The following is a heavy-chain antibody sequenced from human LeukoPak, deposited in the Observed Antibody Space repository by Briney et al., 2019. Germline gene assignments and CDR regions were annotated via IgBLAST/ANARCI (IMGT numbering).Heavy chain of an antibody. D-gene: IGHD2-2*01. CDR2: ISSSSSYI. Sequence: GGSLRLSCAASGFTFSSYSMNWVRQAPGKWLEWVSSISSSSSYIYYADSVKGRFTISRDNAKNSLYLQMNSLRAEDTAVYYCARDRCSSTSCYFFDYWGQGTLVTVSS. CDR1: GFTFSSYS. J-gene: IGHJ4*02. V-gene: IGHV3-21*01. CDR3: ARDRCSSTSCYFFDY.